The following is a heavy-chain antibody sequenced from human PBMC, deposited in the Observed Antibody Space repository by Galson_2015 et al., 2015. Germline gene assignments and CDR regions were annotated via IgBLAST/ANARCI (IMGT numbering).Heavy chain of an antibody. CDR2: IWPGDSDI. CDR1: GYTFTSYW. CDR3: AKSGGFSPNWYFDL. D-gene: IGHD2-15*01. Sequence: QSGAEVKKPGEFLKISCKGSGYTFTSYWIGWVRQMPGKGLEWMGIIWPGDSDIRYSPSFQGQVTISVDKSISTAYLQWSSLEASDNAVYYCAKSGGFSPNWYFDLWGRGTLVTVSS. V-gene: IGHV5-51*01. J-gene: IGHJ2*01.